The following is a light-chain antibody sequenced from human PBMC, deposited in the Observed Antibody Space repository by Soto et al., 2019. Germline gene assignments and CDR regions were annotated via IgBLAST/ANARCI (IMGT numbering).Light chain of an antibody. CDR2: DVS. CDR3: SSYTSGSTFYV. CDR1: SSEIGGYNY. V-gene: IGLV2-14*01. Sequence: QSVLTQPASVSGSPGQSITISCTGTSSEIGGYNYVSWFQQHPGKAPKLMISDVSNRPSGVSNRFSGSKSGNTASLTFSRLQADDEADYYCSSYTSGSTFYVFGTGTKVTVL. J-gene: IGLJ1*01.